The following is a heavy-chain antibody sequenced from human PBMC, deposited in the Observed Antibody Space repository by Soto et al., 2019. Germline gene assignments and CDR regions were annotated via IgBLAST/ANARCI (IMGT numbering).Heavy chain of an antibody. CDR1: GSTITAYG. D-gene: IGHD6-13*01. V-gene: IGHV1-18*01. CDR3: ASSSIAAAGPFDY. J-gene: IGHJ4*02. Sequence: QVQLVQSGDEVKQPGASVKVSCKASGSTITAYGISWVRQAPGQGLEWMAWISSHNGNTYYAQNLQGRVTMTTDTSTSTAYMELRSLGSDDTAVYYCASSSIAAAGPFDYWGQGALVTVSS. CDR2: ISSHNGNT.